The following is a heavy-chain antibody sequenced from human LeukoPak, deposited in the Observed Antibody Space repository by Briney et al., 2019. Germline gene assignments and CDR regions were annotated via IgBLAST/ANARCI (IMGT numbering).Heavy chain of an antibody. J-gene: IGHJ5*02. V-gene: IGHV4-61*01. Sequence: SETLSLTCTVSGGSVSSGSYFWSWIRQPPGKGLEWIGYIYYSGSTNYNPSLKSRVTISVDTSKNQFSLKLSSVTAADTAVYYCARLDYGASPGFDPWGQGTLVTVSS. CDR1: GGSVSSGSYF. CDR2: IYYSGST. CDR3: ARLDYGASPGFDP. D-gene: IGHD4-17*01.